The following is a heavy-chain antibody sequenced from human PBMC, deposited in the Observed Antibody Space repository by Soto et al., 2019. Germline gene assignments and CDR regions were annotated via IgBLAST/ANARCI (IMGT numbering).Heavy chain of an antibody. Sequence: SVKVSCKASGGTFSSYAISWVRQAPGQGLEWMGGIIPIFGTANYAQKFQGRVTITADESTSTAYMELSRLRSDDTAVYYCARGVGAPNAKYYYYGMDAWGQGTTVTVSS. CDR1: GGTFSSYA. CDR3: ARGVGAPNAKYYYYGMDA. D-gene: IGHD1-26*01. CDR2: IIPIFGTA. J-gene: IGHJ6*02. V-gene: IGHV1-69*13.